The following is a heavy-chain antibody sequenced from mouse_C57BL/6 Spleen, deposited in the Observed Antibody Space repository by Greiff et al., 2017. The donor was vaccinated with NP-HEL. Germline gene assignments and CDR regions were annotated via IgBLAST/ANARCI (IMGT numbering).Heavy chain of an antibody. J-gene: IGHJ4*01. CDR2: IDPSDSYT. V-gene: IGHV1-50*01. CDR3: ARRFGYDDGYYAMDY. D-gene: IGHD2-2*01. CDR1: GYTFTSYW. Sequence: VQLQQPGAELVKPGASVKLSCKASGYTFTSYWMQWVKQRPGQGLEWIGEIDPSDSYTNYNQKFKGKATLTVDTSSSTAYMQLSSLTSEDSAVYYCARRFGYDDGYYAMDYWGQGTSVTVSS.